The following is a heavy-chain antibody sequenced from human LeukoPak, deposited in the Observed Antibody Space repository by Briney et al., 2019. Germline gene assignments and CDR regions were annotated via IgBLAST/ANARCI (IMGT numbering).Heavy chain of an antibody. CDR3: ARDIGYSGYDN. CDR1: GYTFTSYY. V-gene: IGHV1-46*01. D-gene: IGHD5-12*01. CDR2: INPSGGST. Sequence: ASVKVSCKASGYTFTSYYMHWVRQAPGQGLEWMGIINPSGGSTSYAQKFQGRVTMTRDMSTSTVYMELSRLRSDDTAVYYCARDIGYSGYDNWGQGTLVTVSS. J-gene: IGHJ4*02.